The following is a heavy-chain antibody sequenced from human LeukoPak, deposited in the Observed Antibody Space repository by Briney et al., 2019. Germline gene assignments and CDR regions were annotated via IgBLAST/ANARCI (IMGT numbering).Heavy chain of an antibody. J-gene: IGHJ4*02. Sequence: SETLSLTCTVSGGSISSYYWSWIRQPPGKGLEWIGYIYYSGSTNYNPSLKSRVTISVDTSKDQFSLKLSSVTAADTAVYYCTRAERVWFGELLTGYFDYWGQGTLVTVSS. CDR1: GGSISSYY. D-gene: IGHD3-10*01. V-gene: IGHV4-59*01. CDR2: IYYSGST. CDR3: TRAERVWFGELLTGYFDY.